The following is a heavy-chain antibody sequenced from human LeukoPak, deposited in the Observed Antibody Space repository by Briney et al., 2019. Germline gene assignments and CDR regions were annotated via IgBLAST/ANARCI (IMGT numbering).Heavy chain of an antibody. CDR3: ARVAPVTYYYDSSGYYYRWFDP. J-gene: IGHJ5*02. CDR1: GGSFSGYY. V-gene: IGHV4-34*01. Sequence: PSETLSLTCAVYGGSFSGYYWSWIRQPPGRGLEWIGEINHSGSTNYNPSLKSRVTISVDTSKNQFSLKLTSVTAADTAVYYCARVAPVTYYYDSSGYYYRWFDPWGQGTLVTVSS. D-gene: IGHD3-22*01. CDR2: INHSGST.